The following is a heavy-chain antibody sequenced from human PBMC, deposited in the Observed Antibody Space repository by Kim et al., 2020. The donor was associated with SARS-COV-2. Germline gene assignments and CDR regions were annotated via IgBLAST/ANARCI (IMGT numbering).Heavy chain of an antibody. Sequence: SETLSLTCAVSGGSISSSNWWSWVRQPPGKGLEWIGEIYHSGSTNYNPSLKSRVTISVDKSKNQFSLKLSSVTAADTAVYYCARVGRTPNRHSRPYYDILTGLVNVPFGYWGQGTLVTVSS. D-gene: IGHD3-9*01. CDR2: IYHSGST. CDR1: GGSISSSNW. J-gene: IGHJ4*02. V-gene: IGHV4-4*02. CDR3: ARVGRTPNRHSRPYYDILTGLVNVPFGY.